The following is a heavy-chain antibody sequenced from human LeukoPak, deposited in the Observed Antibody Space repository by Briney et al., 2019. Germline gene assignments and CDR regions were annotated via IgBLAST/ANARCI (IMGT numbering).Heavy chain of an antibody. Sequence: ASVKVSCKASGYTFTSYGISWVRQAPGQGLEWMGWISAYNGNTNYAQKLQGRVTMTTDTSTSTAYMELRSLRSDDTAVYYCARRVSGWYYNGKDVWGKGTTVTVSS. CDR2: ISAYNGNT. CDR1: GYTFTSYG. CDR3: ARRVSGWYYNGKDV. V-gene: IGHV1-18*04. J-gene: IGHJ6*04. D-gene: IGHD6-19*01.